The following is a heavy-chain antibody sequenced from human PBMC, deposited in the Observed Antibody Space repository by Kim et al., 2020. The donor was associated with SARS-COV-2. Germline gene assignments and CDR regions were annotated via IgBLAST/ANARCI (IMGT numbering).Heavy chain of an antibody. CDR2: INAGNGNT. J-gene: IGHJ6*02. Sequence: ASVKVSCKASGYTFTSYAMHWVRQAPGQRLEWMGWINAGNGNTKYSQKFQGRVTITRDTSASTAYMELSSLRSEDTAVYYCARRYQDYGDSDNRLGWDYGMDVWGQGTTVTVSS. CDR3: ARRYQDYGDSDNRLGWDYGMDV. V-gene: IGHV1-3*01. CDR1: GYTFTSYA. D-gene: IGHD4-17*01.